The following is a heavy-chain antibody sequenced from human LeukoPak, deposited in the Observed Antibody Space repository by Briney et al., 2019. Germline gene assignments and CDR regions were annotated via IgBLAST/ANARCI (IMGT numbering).Heavy chain of an antibody. V-gene: IGHV3-33*01. CDR2: LVYDARS. CDR1: GFPFSSYG. Sequence: GGSLRPSCAASGFPFSSYGMHWVRQAPGKGLEWVARLVYDARSDYANSVKGRFSISRDDSKNTLFLDMSNLRVEDTALYYCARDLSAAFDFWGQGVLVTVSS. CDR3: ARDLSAAFDF. D-gene: IGHD6-19*01. J-gene: IGHJ4*02.